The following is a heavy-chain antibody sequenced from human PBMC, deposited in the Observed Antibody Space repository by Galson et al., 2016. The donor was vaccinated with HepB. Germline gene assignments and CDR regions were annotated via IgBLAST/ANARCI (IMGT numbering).Heavy chain of an antibody. Sequence: SLRLSCAASGFTSSSYAIHWVRQAPGKGLEWVAVISYDGTNKYYADSVKGRFTISSDNSNNTLYLQMNSLRAEDTAVYYCTRATRRYRASDFPPNYWGQGTLVTVSS. D-gene: IGHD5-12*01. CDR1: GFTSSSYA. CDR2: ISYDGTNK. CDR3: TRATRRYRASDFPPNY. V-gene: IGHV3-30-3*01. J-gene: IGHJ4*03.